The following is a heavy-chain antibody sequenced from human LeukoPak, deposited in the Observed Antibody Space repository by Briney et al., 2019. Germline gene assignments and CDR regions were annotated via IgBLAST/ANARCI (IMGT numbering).Heavy chain of an antibody. J-gene: IGHJ3*02. CDR3: ALSPHSGSYSII. D-gene: IGHD1-26*01. CDR2: ISAYNGNT. CDR1: GYTFTSYG. Sequence: ASVKVSCKASGYTFTSYGISWVRQAPGQGLEWMGWISAYNGNTNYAQKLQGRVTMTTDTSTSTAYMELRSLRSDDTAVYYCALSPHSGSYSIIWGQGTMVTVSS. V-gene: IGHV1-18*01.